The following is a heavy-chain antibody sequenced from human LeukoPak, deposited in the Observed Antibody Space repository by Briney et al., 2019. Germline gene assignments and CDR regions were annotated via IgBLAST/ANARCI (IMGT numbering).Heavy chain of an antibody. CDR2: IIPNLGTT. D-gene: IGHD3-22*01. CDR1: GGTSNSHA. CDR3: ATTNDGGGYQWGDFFDF. J-gene: IGHJ4*02. Sequence: GASVKVSCKASGGTSNSHAISWVRQAPGQGLEWMGRIIPNLGTTNRAQNFQDRVTLTADKSTNTAYMELTSLTSDDTAVYYCATTNDGGGYQWGDFFDFWGQRTLVTVSS. V-gene: IGHV1-69*04.